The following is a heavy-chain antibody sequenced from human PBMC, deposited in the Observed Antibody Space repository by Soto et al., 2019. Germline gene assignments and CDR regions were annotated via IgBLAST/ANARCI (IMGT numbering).Heavy chain of an antibody. CDR1: GYTFSNFD. CDR3: ARDLGDFRSTSGVFLYGMDV. J-gene: IGHJ6*02. D-gene: IGHD3-3*01. CDR2: MDPRNGNT. Sequence: QVQLVQSGAEVKKPGASVKVSCKASGYTFSNFDINWVRQAPGQGLEWVGWMDPRNGNTGYAEKFQGRVTMTGNTAISTAYMALSSLRSEDTAVYYCARDLGDFRSTSGVFLYGMDVWGQGTTVTVS. V-gene: IGHV1-8*01.